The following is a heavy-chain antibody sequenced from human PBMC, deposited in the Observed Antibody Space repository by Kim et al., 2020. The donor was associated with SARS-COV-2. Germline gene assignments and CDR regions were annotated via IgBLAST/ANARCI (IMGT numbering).Heavy chain of an antibody. CDR1: GYTFTGYY. J-gene: IGHJ5*02. CDR3: ARDRWSTGAAGTNSVSIWFDP. D-gene: IGHD6-13*01. Sequence: ASVKVSCKASGYTFTGYYMHWVRQAPGQGLEWMGWINPNSGGTNYAQKFQGRVTMTRDTSISTAYMELSRLRSDDTAVYYCARDRWSTGAAGTNSVSIWFDPWGQGTLVTVSS. CDR2: INPNSGGT. V-gene: IGHV1-2*02.